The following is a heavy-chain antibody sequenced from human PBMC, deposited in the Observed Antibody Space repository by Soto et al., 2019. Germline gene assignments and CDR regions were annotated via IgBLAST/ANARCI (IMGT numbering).Heavy chain of an antibody. D-gene: IGHD6-19*01. CDR2: IYHSGST. J-gene: IGHJ4*02. CDR1: GGSISSSNW. CDR3: ARVPPIAVAGTYFDY. Sequence: SETLSLTCAVSGGSISSSNWWSWVRQPPGKGLEWIGEIYHSGSTNYNPSLKSRVTISVDKSKNQFSLNLNSVTAADTAVYYCARVPPIAVAGTYFDYWGQGTLVTVSS. V-gene: IGHV4-4*02.